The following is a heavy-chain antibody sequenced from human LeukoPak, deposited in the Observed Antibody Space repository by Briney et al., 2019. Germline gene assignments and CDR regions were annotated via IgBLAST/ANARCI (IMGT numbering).Heavy chain of an antibody. CDR3: ARERTYYYDSNPDYFDY. V-gene: IGHV3-20*04. Sequence: PGGSLRLSCAASGFTFSNFAMSWVRQAPGKGLEWVSGINWNGSSTGYADSVKGRFTISRDNAKNSLYLQMNSLRAGDTALYYCARERTYYYDSNPDYFDYWGQGTLVTVSS. CDR2: INWNGSST. J-gene: IGHJ4*02. CDR1: GFTFSNFA. D-gene: IGHD3-22*01.